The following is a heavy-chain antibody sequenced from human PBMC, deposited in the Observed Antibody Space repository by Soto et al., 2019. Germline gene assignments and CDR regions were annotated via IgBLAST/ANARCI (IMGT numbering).Heavy chain of an antibody. CDR3: ARTFKNGDYVYYMDV. V-gene: IGHV3-13*01. CDR1: GFTFSSYD. J-gene: IGHJ6*03. Sequence: GGSLRLSCAASGFTFSSYDMHWGRQATGKGLEWVSAIGTAGDTYYPGSVKGRFTISRENAKNSLYLQMNSLRAGDTAVYYCARTFKNGDYVYYMDVWGKGTTVTVSS. D-gene: IGHD4-17*01. CDR2: IGTAGDT.